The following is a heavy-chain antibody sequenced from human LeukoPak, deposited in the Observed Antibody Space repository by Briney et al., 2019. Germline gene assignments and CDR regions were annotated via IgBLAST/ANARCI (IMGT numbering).Heavy chain of an antibody. Sequence: GGSLRLSCAASGFTFSDYTMNWVRQASGKGLEWVANIKQDGSEKYYVDSVKGRFTISRDNAKNSLYLQMNSLRAEDTAVYYCAGEMTNTMGGDYWGQGTLVTVSS. J-gene: IGHJ4*02. CDR2: IKQDGSEK. V-gene: IGHV3-7*01. CDR3: AGEMTNTMGGDY. D-gene: IGHD3-16*01. CDR1: GFTFSDYT.